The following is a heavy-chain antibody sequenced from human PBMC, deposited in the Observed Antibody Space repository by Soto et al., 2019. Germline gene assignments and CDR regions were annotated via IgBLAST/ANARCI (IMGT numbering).Heavy chain of an antibody. CDR2: IVVGSGNT. CDR3: AAANYAILTGHYYYYGMDV. V-gene: IGHV1-58*02. CDR1: GFTFTSSA. D-gene: IGHD3-9*01. J-gene: IGHJ6*02. Sequence: QMQLVQSGPEVKKPGTSVKVSCKASGFTFTSSAMQWVRQARGQRLAWIGWIVVGSGNTNYAQKFQERVTITRDMSTSTAYMERSSLRSEDTAVYYCAAANYAILTGHYYYYGMDVWGQGTTVTVSS.